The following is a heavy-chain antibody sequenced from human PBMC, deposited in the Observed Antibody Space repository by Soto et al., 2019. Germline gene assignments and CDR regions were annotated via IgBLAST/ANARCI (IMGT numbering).Heavy chain of an antibody. CDR2: IFSDAER. Sequence: SGPTLVNPTETLTLTCNVSGFSLTTGRMGVSWIRQPPGKALEWLAHIFSDAERSYSRSLQGRLTVSKVGSGSHVVLTMTNMDPVDTGTYFCVRMNAESYSSYYAMDVWGQGTTVTVSS. D-gene: IGHD3-10*01. J-gene: IGHJ6*02. CDR3: VRMNAESYSSYYAMDV. V-gene: IGHV2-26*01. CDR1: GFSLTTGRMG.